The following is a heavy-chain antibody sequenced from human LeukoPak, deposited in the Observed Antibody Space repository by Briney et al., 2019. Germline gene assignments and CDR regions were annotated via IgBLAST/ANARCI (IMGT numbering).Heavy chain of an antibody. CDR1: GFTFSGSA. V-gene: IGHV3-73*01. J-gene: IGHJ4*02. D-gene: IGHD3-22*01. CDR2: IRSKANSYAT. Sequence: GGSLRLSCAASGFTFSGSAMNWVRQASGKGLEWVGRIRSKANSYATAYAASVKGRFTISRDDSKNTAYLQMNSLKTEGTAVYYCTSYDRGGYYDFDYWGQGTLVTVSS. CDR3: TSYDRGGYYDFDY.